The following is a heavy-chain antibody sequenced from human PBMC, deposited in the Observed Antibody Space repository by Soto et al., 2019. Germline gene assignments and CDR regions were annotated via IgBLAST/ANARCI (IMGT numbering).Heavy chain of an antibody. J-gene: IGHJ3*02. Sequence: QVQLQESGPGLVKPSQTLFLTCTVSGGSISSGIYYWTWIRQHPGKGLEWIGYIYDSGTTYYNPSLKRRITVSLATSKNQFSLKLSSVTAADTAVCYCATRNTGHDAFDIWGQGTMVTVSS. CDR3: ATRNTGHDAFDI. CDR1: GGSISSGIYY. D-gene: IGHD1-1*01. V-gene: IGHV4-31*03. CDR2: IYDSGTT.